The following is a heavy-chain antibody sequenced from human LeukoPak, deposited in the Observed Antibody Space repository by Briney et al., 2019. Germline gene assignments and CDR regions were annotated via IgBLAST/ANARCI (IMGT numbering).Heavy chain of an antibody. Sequence: GGSLRLSCAASGFTFSSYAMHWVRQAPGKGLEWVAVISYDGSNKYYADSVKGRFTISRDNSKNTLYLQMNSLRAEDTAVYYCARGRGLADYYDSSGSESYFDYWGQGTLVTVSS. V-gene: IGHV3-30*04. D-gene: IGHD3-22*01. CDR1: GFTFSSYA. J-gene: IGHJ4*02. CDR2: ISYDGSNK. CDR3: ARGRGLADYYDSSGSESYFDY.